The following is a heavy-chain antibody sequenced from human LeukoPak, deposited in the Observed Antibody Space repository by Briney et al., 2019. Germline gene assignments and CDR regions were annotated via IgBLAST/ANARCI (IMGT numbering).Heavy chain of an antibody. CDR3: AKDTSIGKYCTSGVCSPFDY. Sequence: GGYLTLSLAGSALTFRSNAMSWVRPAPGKGLEWGSAISDSGAYTYYAVPVKVRFTFSRANSKNTLYLHVNSLRAEDTAVYYCAKDTSIGKYCTSGVCSPFDYWGQGPLVTVSS. V-gene: IGHV3-23*01. CDR2: ISDSGAYT. D-gene: IGHD2-8*01. CDR1: ALTFRSNA. J-gene: IGHJ4*02.